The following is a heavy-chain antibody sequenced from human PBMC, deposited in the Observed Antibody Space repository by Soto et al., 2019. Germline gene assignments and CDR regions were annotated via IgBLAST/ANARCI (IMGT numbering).Heavy chain of an antibody. V-gene: IGHV3-9*01. CDR2: ISWNSGSI. Sequence: PGGSLRLSCAASGFTFDDYAMHWVRQAPGKGLEWVSGISWNSGSIGYADSVKGRFTISRDNAKNSLYLQMNSLRAEDTALYYCAKEGTHDYGDYARGNYFDYWGQGTLVTVSS. J-gene: IGHJ4*02. CDR3: AKEGTHDYGDYARGNYFDY. D-gene: IGHD4-17*01. CDR1: GFTFDDYA.